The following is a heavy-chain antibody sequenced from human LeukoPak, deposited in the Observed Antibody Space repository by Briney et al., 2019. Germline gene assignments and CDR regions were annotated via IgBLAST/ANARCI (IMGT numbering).Heavy chain of an antibody. CDR2: ISGSGGST. CDR3: AREGYFDWLFHGFDY. Sequence: GGSLRLSCAASGFTFSSYAMSWVRQAPGKGLEWVSAISGSGGSTYYADSVKGRFTISRDNAKNTLYLQMNSLRAEDTAVYYCAREGYFDWLFHGFDYWGQGTLVTVSS. J-gene: IGHJ4*02. V-gene: IGHV3-23*01. D-gene: IGHD3-9*01. CDR1: GFTFSSYA.